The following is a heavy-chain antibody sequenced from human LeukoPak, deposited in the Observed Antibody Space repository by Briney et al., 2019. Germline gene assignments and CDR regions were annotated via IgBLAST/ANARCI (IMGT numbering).Heavy chain of an antibody. CDR3: ARAPYSSTWYYFDY. J-gene: IGHJ4*02. D-gene: IGHD6-13*01. Sequence: GGSLRLSCAASGFTFSDYYMSWIRQAPGKGLEWVPYISSSGSLISYADSVKGRFTISRDNTNNSLFLQMNSLRAEDTAVYYCARAPYSSTWYYFDYWGQGTLVTVSS. CDR2: ISSSGSLI. CDR1: GFTFSDYY. V-gene: IGHV3-11*01.